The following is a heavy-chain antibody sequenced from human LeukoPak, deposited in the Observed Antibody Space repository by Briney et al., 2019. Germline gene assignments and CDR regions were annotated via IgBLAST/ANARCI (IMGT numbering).Heavy chain of an antibody. Sequence: PGGSLRLSCAASGFTFSSYAMHWVRQAPGKGLEWVAVISYDGSNKYYADSVKGRFTISRDNSKNTLYLQMNSLRAEDTAVYYCARVRGSSWPTNFAYWGQGTLVTVSS. CDR2: ISYDGSNK. V-gene: IGHV3-30*04. J-gene: IGHJ4*02. CDR3: ARVRGSSWPTNFAY. CDR1: GFTFSSYA. D-gene: IGHD6-13*01.